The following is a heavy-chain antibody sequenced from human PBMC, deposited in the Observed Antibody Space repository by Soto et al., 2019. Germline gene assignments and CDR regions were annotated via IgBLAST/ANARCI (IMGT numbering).Heavy chain of an antibody. D-gene: IGHD4-17*01. CDR1: GFSLRNSGVG. J-gene: IGHJ4*02. CDR2: IYWEDDK. Sequence: QITLKESGPTLVKPTQTLTLTCTFSGFSLRNSGVGVGWIRQPPGKALEWLALIYWEDDKRYSPSLKSRLTITKDTYKNQVVLTVTNMDPVDTATYYCAHLTTGGFYFDYWGQGTLVTVSS. V-gene: IGHV2-5*02. CDR3: AHLTTGGFYFDY.